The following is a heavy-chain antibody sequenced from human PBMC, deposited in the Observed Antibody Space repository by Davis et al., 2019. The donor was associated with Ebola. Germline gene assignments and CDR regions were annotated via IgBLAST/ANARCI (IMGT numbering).Heavy chain of an antibody. Sequence: PSETLSLTCTVSGGSISSYYWSWIRQPPGKGLEWIGYIYYSGSTNYNPSLKSRVTISVDTSKNQFSLKLSSVTAADTAVYYCAGGPPRFTIQTYGMDVWGQGTTVTVSS. J-gene: IGHJ6*02. CDR1: GGSISSYY. CDR3: AGGPPRFTIQTYGMDV. V-gene: IGHV4-59*12. CDR2: IYYSGST. D-gene: IGHD3-9*01.